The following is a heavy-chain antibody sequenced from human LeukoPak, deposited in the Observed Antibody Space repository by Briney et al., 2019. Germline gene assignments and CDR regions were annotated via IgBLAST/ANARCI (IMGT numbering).Heavy chain of an antibody. CDR2: ISYDGSNK. D-gene: IGHD3-10*01. CDR1: GFTFSDYY. CDR3: AKELMVRGVNDY. Sequence: GGSLRLSCAASGFTFSDYYMSWIRQAPGKGLEWVAVISYDGSNKYYADSVKGRFTISRDNSQNMLYLQMNSLRTEDTAVYYCAKELMVRGVNDYWGQGTLVTVSS. J-gene: IGHJ4*02. V-gene: IGHV3-30*18.